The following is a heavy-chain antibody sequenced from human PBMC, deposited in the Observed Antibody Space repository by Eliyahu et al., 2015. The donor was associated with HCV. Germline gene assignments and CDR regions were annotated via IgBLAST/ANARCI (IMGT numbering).Heavy chain of an antibody. J-gene: IGHJ4*02. CDR2: ISSSSSFI. V-gene: IGHV3-21*01. D-gene: IGHD1-1*01. CDR1: GFNFSIYS. CDR3: ARDGYNWRGHDC. Sequence: EVQLVESGGGLVKPGGSLRLSCAASGFNFSIYSMNWVRQAPGKGLEGVSSISSSSSFIYYADSVKGRFTVSRDNTKNSVYLQMNSLRAEDTASYFCARDGYNWRGHDCWGQGTLVTVSS.